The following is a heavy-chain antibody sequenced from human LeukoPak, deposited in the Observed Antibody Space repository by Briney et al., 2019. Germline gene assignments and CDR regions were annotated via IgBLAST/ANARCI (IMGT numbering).Heavy chain of an antibody. D-gene: IGHD3-22*01. Sequence: VRSLRLSCAPSAFTFSGYWMHWVRQAPGKGLVWVSRINSDGYSTTYADSVKGRFTISRDNAKNSVYVQMNSLRAEDTAVYYCARDNYDSSGYYFDWGQGTLVTVSS. CDR2: INSDGYST. CDR3: ARDNYDSSGYYFD. J-gene: IGHJ4*02. V-gene: IGHV3-74*03. CDR1: AFTFSGYW.